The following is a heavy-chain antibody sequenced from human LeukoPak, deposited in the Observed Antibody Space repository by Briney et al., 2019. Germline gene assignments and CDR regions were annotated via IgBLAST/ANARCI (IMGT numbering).Heavy chain of an antibody. CDR2: IIPIFGTA. V-gene: IGHV1-69*01. D-gene: IGHD4-23*01. J-gene: IGHJ4*02. Sequence: SVKVSCKASGGTFSSYAISWVRQAPGQGLERMGGIIPIFGTANYAQKFQGRVTITADESTSTAYMELSSLRSEDTAVYYCARGLGGNFHPFDYWGQGTLVTVSS. CDR1: GGTFSSYA. CDR3: ARGLGGNFHPFDY.